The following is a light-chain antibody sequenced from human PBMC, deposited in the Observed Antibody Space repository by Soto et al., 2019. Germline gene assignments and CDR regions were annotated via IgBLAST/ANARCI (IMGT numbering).Light chain of an antibody. Sequence: EIVLKQSPATLSLSPGERASLSCRASQSVSSYLAWYQQKPGQAPRLLIYDASNRATGIPARFSGSGSGTDFTLTISSLEPEDFAVYYCQQRSVFGPGTKVDIK. CDR1: QSVSSY. CDR2: DAS. J-gene: IGKJ3*01. V-gene: IGKV3-11*01. CDR3: QQRSV.